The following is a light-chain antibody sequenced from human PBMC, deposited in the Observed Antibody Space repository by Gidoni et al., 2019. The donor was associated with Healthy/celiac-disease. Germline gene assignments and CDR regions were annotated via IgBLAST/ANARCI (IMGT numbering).Light chain of an antibody. CDR1: QNISNY. J-gene: IGKJ4*01. CDR3: QQYDNPLLT. CDR2: AAS. Sequence: DIKMTQSPSSLSASVGDRVTITCQASQNISNYLNWYQQKPGKAPKLLIYAASNLETGVPSRFSGSGSGTDFTLTISSLQPEDIATYYCQQYDNPLLTFGGGTKVEIK. V-gene: IGKV1-33*01.